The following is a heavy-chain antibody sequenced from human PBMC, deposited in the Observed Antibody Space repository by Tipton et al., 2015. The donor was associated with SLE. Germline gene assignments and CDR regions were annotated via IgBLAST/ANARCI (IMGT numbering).Heavy chain of an antibody. CDR1: GFTFSSYA. CDR2: IYSGGST. V-gene: IGHV3-23*03. Sequence: SLRLSCAASGFTFSSYAMSWVRQAPGKGLEWVSVIYSGGSTYYADSVKGRFTISRDNSKNTLYLQMNSLRAEDTAVYYCAKDLAVAAPGYWGREPWSPSPQ. CDR3: AKDLAVAAPGY. J-gene: IGHJ4*02. D-gene: IGHD6-19*01.